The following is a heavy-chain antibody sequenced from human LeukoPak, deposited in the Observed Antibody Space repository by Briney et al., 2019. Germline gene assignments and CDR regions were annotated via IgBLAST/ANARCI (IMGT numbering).Heavy chain of an antibody. Sequence: GGSLRLSCAASGFTFDDYAMHWVRQAPGKGVEGVSGISWNSGSIGYADSVKGRFTISRDNAKNSLYLQMNSLRAEDTALYYCAKAYCSSTSCCPYKFDYWGQGTLVTVSS. J-gene: IGHJ4*02. CDR1: GFTFDDYA. CDR3: AKAYCSSTSCCPYKFDY. V-gene: IGHV3-9*01. CDR2: ISWNSGSI. D-gene: IGHD2-2*01.